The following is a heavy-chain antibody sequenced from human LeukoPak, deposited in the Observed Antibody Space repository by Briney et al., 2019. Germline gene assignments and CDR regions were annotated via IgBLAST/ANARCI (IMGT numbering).Heavy chain of an antibody. D-gene: IGHD1-7*01. J-gene: IGHJ4*02. CDR2: IYYSGST. Sequence: SETLSLTCTVSGGSIRSYYWSWIRQPPGKGLEWIGYIYYSGSTNYNPSLKSRVTMSVDTSKNQVSLKLIAVTAADTAVYYCARENWNYGEDFWGQGALVTVSS. V-gene: IGHV4-59*12. CDR1: GGSIRSYY. CDR3: ARENWNYGEDF.